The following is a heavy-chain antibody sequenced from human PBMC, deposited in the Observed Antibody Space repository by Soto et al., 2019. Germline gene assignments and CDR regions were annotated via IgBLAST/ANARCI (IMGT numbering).Heavy chain of an antibody. Sequence: QVQLQESGPGLVKPSETLSLTCTVSGGSISSYYWSWIRQPPGKGLEWIGYIYYSGSTNYNPSLTSRLAISVDTSKNQFSLQLSSVTAADTAVYYCARAWGANVFDFWGQGTLVTVSS. CDR1: GGSISSYY. J-gene: IGHJ4*02. D-gene: IGHD3-16*01. CDR3: ARAWGANVFDF. V-gene: IGHV4-59*08. CDR2: IYYSGST.